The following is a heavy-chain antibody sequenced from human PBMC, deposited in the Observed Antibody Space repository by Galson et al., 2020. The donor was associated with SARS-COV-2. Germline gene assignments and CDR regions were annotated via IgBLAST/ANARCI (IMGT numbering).Heavy chain of an antibody. CDR3: ARKTSTYDY. D-gene: IGHD4-4*01. J-gene: IGHJ4*02. Sequence: SETLSLTCDVSAGSTASTSYYCGWLRQPPGKGLEWTGSIYFNGKTFYNPSLESRVTMSIDTSRNQFYLSLTSVTAADTAVYFCARKTSTYDYWGRGVLVTVSS. CDR2: IYFNGKT. CDR1: AGSTASTSYY. V-gene: IGHV4-39*07.